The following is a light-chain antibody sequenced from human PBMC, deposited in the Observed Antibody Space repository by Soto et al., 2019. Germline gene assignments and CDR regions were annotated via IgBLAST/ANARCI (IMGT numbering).Light chain of an antibody. CDR3: QQYDISPWT. CDR1: QSLSSNF. V-gene: IGKV3-20*01. CDR2: DSS. Sequence: IVLTQSPATLSFSPCEIATLSCSSSQSLSSNFLAWYQQKPGQAPRLLIYDSSSRATGFPDRFSGSGSGTDFTLSIIRLEPEDFAVYYCQQYDISPWTFGQGTKVDIK. J-gene: IGKJ1*01.